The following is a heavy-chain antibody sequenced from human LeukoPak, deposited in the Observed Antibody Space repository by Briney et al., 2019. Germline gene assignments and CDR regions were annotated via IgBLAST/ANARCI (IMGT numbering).Heavy chain of an antibody. V-gene: IGHV3-74*01. Sequence: PGGSLRLSCAASGFTLSNYAMSWVRQAPGKGLEWVSRINPDGSNSNYADSVKGRFTMSRDNAKNTVYLQMDSLRAEDTALFYCVRQAVSGDSGIAYWGRGTLVTVSS. CDR1: GFTLSNYA. CDR2: INPDGSNS. CDR3: VRQAVSGDSGIAY. J-gene: IGHJ4*02. D-gene: IGHD2-21*02.